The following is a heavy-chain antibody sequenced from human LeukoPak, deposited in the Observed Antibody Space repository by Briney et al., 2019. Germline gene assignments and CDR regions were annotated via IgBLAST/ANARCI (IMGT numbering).Heavy chain of an antibody. Sequence: GGSLRLSCAASGFTFSDYYMSWIRQAPGKGLEWASYISSSGSTIYYADSVKGRFTISRDNAKNSLYLQMNSLRAEDTAVYYCASTSTYYYDSSTFDYWGQGTLVTVSS. D-gene: IGHD3-22*01. CDR3: ASTSTYYYDSSTFDY. CDR2: ISSSGSTI. V-gene: IGHV3-11*01. J-gene: IGHJ4*02. CDR1: GFTFSDYY.